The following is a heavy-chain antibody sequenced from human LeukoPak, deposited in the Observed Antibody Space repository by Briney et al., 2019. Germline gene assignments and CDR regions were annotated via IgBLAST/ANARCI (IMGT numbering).Heavy chain of an antibody. Sequence: GGSLRLSCAASGFTFSSYAMSWVRQAPGKGLEWVSAISGSGGSTYYADSVKGRFTISRDNSKNTLYLQMNSLRAEDTAVYYCAKTQDGGRYYYDSGGYTKDYWGQGTLVTVSS. J-gene: IGHJ4*02. CDR3: AKTQDGGRYYYDSGGYTKDY. D-gene: IGHD3-22*01. CDR2: ISGSGGST. V-gene: IGHV3-23*01. CDR1: GFTFSSYA.